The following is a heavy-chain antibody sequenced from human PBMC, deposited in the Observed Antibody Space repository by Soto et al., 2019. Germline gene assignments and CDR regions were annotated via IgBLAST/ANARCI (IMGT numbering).Heavy chain of an antibody. CDR3: ASSYGSGYRAFDY. CDR2: VNPIVSMS. Sequence: QVQLVQSGAEVKRPGSSVKVSCKASGDTFNFYSINWVRQAPGVGLEWMGRVNPIVSMSNYAQKFQGRVTRTANKSTRTAYMELSSLTSEDTAIYYCASSYGSGYRAFDYWGQGALITVSS. J-gene: IGHJ4*02. V-gene: IGHV1-69*02. CDR1: GDTFNFYS. D-gene: IGHD3-10*01.